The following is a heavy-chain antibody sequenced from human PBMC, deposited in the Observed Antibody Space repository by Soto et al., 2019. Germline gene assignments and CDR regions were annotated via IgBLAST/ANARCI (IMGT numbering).Heavy chain of an antibody. V-gene: IGHV3-64*01. CDR1: GFTFSTSA. D-gene: IGHD2-2*01. CDR2: ISTNGIST. Sequence: PGGSLRLSCVVSGFTFSTSAMNWVRQAPGKGLEYVSTISTNGISTYYAKSVKGRFTISRDNSRNTLYLQMDSLRPEDMAVYYCARGYCSAAGCYPNDAFDIWGQGIMVTVSS. J-gene: IGHJ3*02. CDR3: ARGYCSAAGCYPNDAFDI.